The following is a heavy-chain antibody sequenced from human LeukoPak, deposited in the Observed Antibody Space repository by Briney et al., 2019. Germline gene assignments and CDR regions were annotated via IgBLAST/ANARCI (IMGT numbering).Heavy chain of an antibody. CDR1: GFSFSRYG. D-gene: IGHD3-3*01. J-gene: IGHJ4*02. CDR2: IRYDGSNK. V-gene: IGHV3-30*02. CDR3: AKDRQTITIFGVVNTPRANFDY. Sequence: GGSLRLSCAASGFSFSRYGIHWVRQAPGKGLEWVAFIRYDGSNKNYADSVKGRFTISRDNFMSTVYLQMNSLRAEDTAVYYCAKDRQTITIFGVVNTPRANFDYWGQGTLVTVSS.